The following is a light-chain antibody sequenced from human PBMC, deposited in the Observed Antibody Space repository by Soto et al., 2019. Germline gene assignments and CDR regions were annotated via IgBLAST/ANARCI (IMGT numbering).Light chain of an antibody. CDR3: QKSDHLPL. J-gene: IGKJ3*01. CDR1: HDIGNS. CDR2: DAD. Sequence: DLQMTQSPPSLSASVGDRVTITCQASHDIGNSLNWYQDKPGQAPKLVIYDADNLETGVPSTFSGSGYGTDFTFTISSLRPEDIATYYCQKSDHLPLFGPGTKVDI. V-gene: IGKV1-33*01.